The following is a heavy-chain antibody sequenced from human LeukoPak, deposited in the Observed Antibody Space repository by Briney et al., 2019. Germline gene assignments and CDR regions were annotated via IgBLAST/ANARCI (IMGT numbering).Heavy chain of an antibody. J-gene: IGHJ4*02. Sequence: PSETLSLTCTVSGGSISSYYWSWTRQPPGKGLEWIGYIYYSGSTNYNPSLKSRVTISVDTSKNQFSLKLNSVTAADTAVYYCARVSGYDWESFYDYWGQGTLVTVSS. CDR3: ARVSGYDWESFYDY. V-gene: IGHV4-59*01. D-gene: IGHD5-12*01. CDR2: IYYSGST. CDR1: GGSISSYY.